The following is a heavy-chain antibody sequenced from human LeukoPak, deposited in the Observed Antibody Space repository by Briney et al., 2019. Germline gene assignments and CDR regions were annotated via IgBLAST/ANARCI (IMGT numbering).Heavy chain of an antibody. CDR1: GWSFSDYS. D-gene: IGHD2-21*01. V-gene: IGHV4-34*01. CDR3: ARGRDRSKAGEH. J-gene: IGHJ4*02. Sequence: PAETLTLTCAAYGWSFSDYSCSWIRQPPGKGLEWITEIHPYRDLYYYSSLTSRLTISINTSNTQFSLRPPSLTAADTAFYYCARGRDRSKAGEHWGQGTLVTVSS. CDR2: IHPYRDL.